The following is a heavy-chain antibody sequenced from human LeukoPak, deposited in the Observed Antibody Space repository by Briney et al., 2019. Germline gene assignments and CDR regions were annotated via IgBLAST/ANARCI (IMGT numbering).Heavy chain of an antibody. Sequence: GGSLRLSCEASGFVFSRYGMLWVRQAPGKGLEWVAVISHDGSIEFYGDSVKGRFAISRDNSKNTLFLQMNSLRAEDTAVYFCARFGAVVVAATIDYWGQGTLVTVSS. V-gene: IGHV3-33*05. D-gene: IGHD2-15*01. CDR3: ARFGAVVVAATIDY. CDR2: ISHDGSIE. CDR1: GFVFSRYG. J-gene: IGHJ4*02.